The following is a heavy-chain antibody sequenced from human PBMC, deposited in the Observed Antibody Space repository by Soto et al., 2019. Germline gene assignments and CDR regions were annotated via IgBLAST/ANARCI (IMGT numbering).Heavy chain of an antibody. D-gene: IGHD4-17*01. J-gene: IGHJ4*02. CDR3: ARADDFSDRFEY. Sequence: SETLSLTCTVSGGSISSGDFYWSWIRQPPGKGLELIGNIYYSGSTYYNPSLRSRAIMSVYTSQNQFSLKLSSLTASDTAVYFCARADDFSDRFEYWGQGALVTVSS. CDR1: GGSISSGDFY. CDR2: IYYSGST. V-gene: IGHV4-30-4*01.